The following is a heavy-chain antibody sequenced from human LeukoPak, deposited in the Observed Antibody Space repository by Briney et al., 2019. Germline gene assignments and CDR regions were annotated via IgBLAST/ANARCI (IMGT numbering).Heavy chain of an antibody. CDR2: IKQDGSEK. D-gene: IGHD3-10*01. CDR1: GFTFSSYW. J-gene: IGHJ6*02. CDR3: ARGGGGGYYGSGSYYRPYYYYGMDV. Sequence: PGGSLRLSCAASGFTFSSYWMSWVRQAPGKGLEWVANIKQDGSEKYYVDSVKGRFTISRDNAKNSLYLQMNSLRAEDTAVYYCARGGGGGYYGSGSYYRPYYYYGMDVWGQGTTVTVSS. V-gene: IGHV3-7*04.